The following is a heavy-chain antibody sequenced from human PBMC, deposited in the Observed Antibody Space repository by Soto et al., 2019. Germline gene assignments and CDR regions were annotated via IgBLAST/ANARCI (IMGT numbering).Heavy chain of an antibody. Sequence: QVQLVQSGAEVKKPGASVKVSCKASGYTFNTYGFTWVRQAPGQGIEWMGWIGAHNGDTNYVQKFQGRVTMTTETSTTTSYMELRNLTSDDTAVYYCARDWRGAEGFDPWGQGTLVTVSS. D-gene: IGHD3-3*01. CDR1: GYTFNTYG. J-gene: IGHJ5*02. V-gene: IGHV1-18*01. CDR3: ARDWRGAEGFDP. CDR2: IGAHNGDT.